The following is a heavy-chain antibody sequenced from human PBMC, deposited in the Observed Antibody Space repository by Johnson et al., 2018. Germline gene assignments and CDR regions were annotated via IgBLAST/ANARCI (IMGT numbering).Heavy chain of an antibody. CDR3: ARCIYYCSNGICSLNDAFDI. Sequence: QVQLVESGGGVVQPGRSLRLSCEASGFTFSSYALHWVRQAPGKGLEWVAVVWYDASKTYYADSVKGRFTISRDNSKNTVYLQMNSLRVEDTAVYYCARCIYYCSNGICSLNDAFDIWGRGTLVTVSS. J-gene: IGHJ3*02. CDR1: GFTFSSYA. CDR2: VWYDASKT. V-gene: IGHV3-33*01. D-gene: IGHD2-8*01.